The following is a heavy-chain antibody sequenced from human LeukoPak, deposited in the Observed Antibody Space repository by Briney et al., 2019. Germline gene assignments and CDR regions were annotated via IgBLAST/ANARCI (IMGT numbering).Heavy chain of an antibody. Sequence: GESLKISCKGSGYDFFGYWIAWVRQAPGKGLEWVAVISYDGNTKYYADSVKGRFTISRDNSKNTLYLQMNSLRAEDTAMYYCAKERTPRYSSAWPLDYWGQGTLVTVSS. CDR3: AKERTPRYSSAWPLDY. D-gene: IGHD6-19*01. V-gene: IGHV3-30*18. CDR2: ISYDGNTK. CDR1: GYDFFGYW. J-gene: IGHJ4*02.